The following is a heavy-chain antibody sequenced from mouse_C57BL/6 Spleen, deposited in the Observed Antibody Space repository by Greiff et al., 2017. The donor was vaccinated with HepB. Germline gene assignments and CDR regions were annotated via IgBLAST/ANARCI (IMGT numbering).Heavy chain of an antibody. Sequence: EVQRVESEGGLVQPGSSIKLSCTASGFTFSDYYMAWVRQVPEKGLEWVANINYDGSSTYYLDSLKSRFIISRDNAKNILYLQMSSLKSEDTATYYCARERITTVVARYFDVWGTGTTVTVSS. CDR1: GFTFSDYY. J-gene: IGHJ1*03. D-gene: IGHD1-1*01. CDR3: ARERITTVVARYFDV. V-gene: IGHV5-16*01. CDR2: INYDGSST.